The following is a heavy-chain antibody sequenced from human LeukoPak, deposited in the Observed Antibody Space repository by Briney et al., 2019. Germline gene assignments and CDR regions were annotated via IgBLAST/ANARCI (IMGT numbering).Heavy chain of an antibody. Sequence: GASLKISCKGSGYSFTSYYIGWVRQMPGKGLEWMGIIYPGDSDIRYSPSFQGQVTISADKPISTAYLQWSSLNASDTAMYYCARPLGSTRILVWAFVIWGQGTRVTVSS. V-gene: IGHV5-51*01. J-gene: IGHJ3*02. CDR2: IYPGDSDI. D-gene: IGHD2-15*01. CDR3: ARPLGSTRILVWAFVI. CDR1: GYSFTSYY.